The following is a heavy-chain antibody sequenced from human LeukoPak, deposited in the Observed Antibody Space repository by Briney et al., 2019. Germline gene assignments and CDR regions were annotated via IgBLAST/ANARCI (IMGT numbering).Heavy chain of an antibody. J-gene: IGHJ4*02. CDR1: GYTFTSYD. V-gene: IGHV1-8*01. CDR3: ARDPMTTVTYFDY. D-gene: IGHD4-17*01. Sequence: ASVKVSCKASGYTFTSYDINWVRQATGQGLEWMGWMNPNSGNTGYAQKFQGRVTMTRDTSISTAYMELSRLRSDDTAVYYCARDPMTTVTYFDYWGQGTLVTVSS. CDR2: MNPNSGNT.